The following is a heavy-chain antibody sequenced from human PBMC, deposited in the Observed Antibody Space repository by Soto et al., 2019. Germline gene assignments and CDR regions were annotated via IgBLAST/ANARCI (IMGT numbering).Heavy chain of an antibody. CDR2: IIPIFGTP. Sequence: QVQLEQSGAEVQRPGSSVKVSCKTSGGNFNTYPISWVRQAPGHRLEWMGKIIPIFGTPDYAQKFQGRVTINADEATTTVYMELRSLKSDDSAVYYCARDSRLWGSTGWKRENLFDIWGQGTMVTVSP. CDR1: GGNFNTYP. D-gene: IGHD3-16*01. CDR3: ARDSRLWGSTGWKRENLFDI. V-gene: IGHV1-69*18. J-gene: IGHJ3*02.